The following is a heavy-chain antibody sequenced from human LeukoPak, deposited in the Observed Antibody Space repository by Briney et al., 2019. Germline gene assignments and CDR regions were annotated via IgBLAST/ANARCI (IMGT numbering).Heavy chain of an antibody. D-gene: IGHD2-2*01. CDR3: ARAPPIVVVPAAISSESNWFDP. J-gene: IGHJ5*02. CDR1: GYTFTNYY. V-gene: IGHV1-46*01. Sequence: ASVKVSCKASGYTFTNYYIHWVRQAPGQGPEWMGIINPGGGSATYAQKFQGRVTMTSDTSTSTAYMELRSLRSDDTAVYYCARAPPIVVVPAAISSESNWFDPWGQGTLVTVSS. CDR2: INPGGGSA.